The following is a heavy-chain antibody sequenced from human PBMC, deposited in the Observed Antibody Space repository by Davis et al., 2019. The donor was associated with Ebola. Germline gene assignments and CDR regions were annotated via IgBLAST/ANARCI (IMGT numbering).Heavy chain of an antibody. Sequence: PSETLSLTCAVYGGSFSGYYWSWIRQPPGKGLEWIGEINHSGSTNYNPSLKSRVTISVDTSKNQFSLKLSSVTAADTAVYYCAREGDIVVVVAAFDYWGQGTLVTVSS. CDR3: AREGDIVVVVAAFDY. CDR2: INHSGST. V-gene: IGHV4-34*01. D-gene: IGHD2-15*01. J-gene: IGHJ4*02. CDR1: GGSFSGYY.